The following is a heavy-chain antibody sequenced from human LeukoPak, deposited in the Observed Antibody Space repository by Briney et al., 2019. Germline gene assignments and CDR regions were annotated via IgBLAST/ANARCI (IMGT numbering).Heavy chain of an antibody. V-gene: IGHV4-34*01. CDR2: INHSGST. Sequence: SETLSLTCAVYGGSFSGYYWSWIRQPPGKGLEWIGEINHSGSTNYNPSLKSRVTMSVDTSKNQFSLKLSSVTAADTAVYYCARDSRVGYYDSSGRLFDYWGQGTLVTVSS. CDR3: ARDSRVGYYDSSGRLFDY. D-gene: IGHD3-22*01. CDR1: GGSFSGYY. J-gene: IGHJ4*02.